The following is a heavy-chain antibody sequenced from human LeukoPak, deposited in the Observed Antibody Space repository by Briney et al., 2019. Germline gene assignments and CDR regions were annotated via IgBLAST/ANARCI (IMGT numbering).Heavy chain of an antibody. J-gene: IGHJ4*02. CDR3: ARGGSDFLTVYFSLAAFDY. V-gene: IGHV1-18*04. CDR1: GYTFTSCG. D-gene: IGHD3-9*01. CDR2: ISAYNGNT. Sequence: ASVKVSCKASGYTFTSCGISWVRQAPGQGLEWMGWISAYNGNTNYAQKLQGRVTMTTDTSTSTAYMELRSLRSDDTAVYYCARGGSDFLTVYFSLAAFDYGGRGTLVPVSS.